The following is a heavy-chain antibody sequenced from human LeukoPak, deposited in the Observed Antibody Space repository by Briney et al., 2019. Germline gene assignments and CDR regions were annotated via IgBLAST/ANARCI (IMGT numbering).Heavy chain of an antibody. J-gene: IGHJ4*02. Sequence: GGSLRLSCAASGFTFSDYWMHWVRQAPGEGLVWVSRISGDGSVITYSDSVKGRFTISRDNSKNTLYLQMNSLRAEDTAVYYCARDDPPLGGVVVTAIPYWGQGTLVTVSS. CDR2: ISGDGSVI. V-gene: IGHV3-74*01. D-gene: IGHD2-21*02. CDR1: GFTFSDYW. CDR3: ARDDPPLGGVVVTAIPY.